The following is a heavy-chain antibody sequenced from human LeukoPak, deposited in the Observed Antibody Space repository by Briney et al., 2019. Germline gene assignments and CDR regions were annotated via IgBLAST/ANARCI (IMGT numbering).Heavy chain of an antibody. D-gene: IGHD3-10*01. J-gene: IGHJ4*02. CDR3: TRDGVYGSGTYFFDY. V-gene: IGHV3-48*03. CDR1: GFIFSNYD. Sequence: PGGSLRLSCVGSGFIFSNYDMSWVRQAPGKGLECVAYISSSGSITHYADSAKGRFTISRDNAKNSLYLQQNSLRAEDTAVYYCTRDGVYGSGTYFFDYWGQGNLVTVSS. CDR2: ISSSGSIT.